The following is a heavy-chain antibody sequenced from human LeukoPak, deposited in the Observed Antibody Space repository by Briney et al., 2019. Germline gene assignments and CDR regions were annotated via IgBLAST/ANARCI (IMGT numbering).Heavy chain of an antibody. CDR1: GVTVSSNY. V-gene: IGHV3-53*01. CDR2: IYSDGST. D-gene: IGHD5-24*01. CDR3: ARGPASDGRHI. J-gene: IGHJ3*02. Sequence: GGSLRLSCAASGVTVSSNYMSWVRQAPGKGLEWVSEIYSDGSTYYAASVKGRFSISRDNSKNTVYLQMNSLRAEDTAVYYCARGPASDGRHIWGQGTMVTVSS.